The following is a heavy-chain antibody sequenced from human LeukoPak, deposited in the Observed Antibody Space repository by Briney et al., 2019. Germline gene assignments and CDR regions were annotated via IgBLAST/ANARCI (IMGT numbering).Heavy chain of an antibody. Sequence: SETLSLTCAVSGGSISSGGYSWSWIRQPPGKGLEWIGYIYHSGSTYYNPSLKSRVTISVDRSKNQFSLKLSSVTAADTAVYYCASGYYYDSSGYLSPWFDYWGQGTLVTVSS. V-gene: IGHV4-30-2*02. CDR1: GGSISSGGYS. J-gene: IGHJ4*02. CDR2: IYHSGST. CDR3: ASGYYYDSSGYLSPWFDY. D-gene: IGHD3-22*01.